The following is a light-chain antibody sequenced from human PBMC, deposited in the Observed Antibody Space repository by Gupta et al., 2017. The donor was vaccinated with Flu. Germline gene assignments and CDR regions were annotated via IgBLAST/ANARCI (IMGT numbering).Light chain of an antibody. Sequence: QSALTQPPSVSGSPGQSVTISCTGTGSDVGTYNRVSWYRQPPGTAPKLIIYEVSNRPSGVPDRFSGSKSGNTASLTISGLQGEDEAYYYCTSYTTSYTWVFGTGTKLTVL. CDR3: TSYTTSYTWV. CDR1: GSDVGTYNR. J-gene: IGLJ1*01. CDR2: EVS. V-gene: IGLV2-18*02.